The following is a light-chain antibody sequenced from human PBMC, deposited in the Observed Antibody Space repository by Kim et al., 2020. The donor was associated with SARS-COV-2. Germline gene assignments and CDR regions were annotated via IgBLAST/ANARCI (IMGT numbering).Light chain of an antibody. J-gene: IGLJ2*01. CDR3: AVWDDSVSGPV. CDR2: RNN. Sequence: GQRVTMACSGSSAKLGSNYVSWYEQLPGTAPKLLIYRNNQRPSGVPDRFSGSKSGTSASLAISGLRSEDEADYYCAVWDDSVSGPVFGGGTQLTVL. CDR1: SAKLGSNY. V-gene: IGLV1-47*01.